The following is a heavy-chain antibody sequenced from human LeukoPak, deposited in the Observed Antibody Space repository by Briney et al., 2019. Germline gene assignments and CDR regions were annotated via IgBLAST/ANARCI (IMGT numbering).Heavy chain of an antibody. D-gene: IGHD5-18*01. J-gene: IGHJ4*02. Sequence: GGSLRLSCAASGFTFSSYSMNWVRQAPGKGLEWVSSISSGSKYIYNADSVKGRFTISRDNARNSLYLQVNSLRAEDTAVYYCARALSYSYGSMDFWGQGTLVIVSS. V-gene: IGHV3-21*01. CDR3: ARALSYSYGSMDF. CDR2: ISSGSKYI. CDR1: GFTFSSYS.